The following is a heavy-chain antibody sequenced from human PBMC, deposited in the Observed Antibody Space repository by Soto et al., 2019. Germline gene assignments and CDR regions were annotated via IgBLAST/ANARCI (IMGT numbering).Heavy chain of an antibody. D-gene: IGHD2-21*02. CDR1: GFTFSSYA. CDR2: ISNDGSNK. Sequence: QVQLVESGGGVVQPGRSLKLSCAASGFTFSSYAMHWVRQAPGKGLEWVAVISNDGSNKYYADSVKGRFTISRDNSKKTVSLQMNSLRVEDTAVYYCARDPVRGDYYFDYWGQGTLVTVSS. V-gene: IGHV3-30-3*01. CDR3: ARDPVRGDYYFDY. J-gene: IGHJ4*02.